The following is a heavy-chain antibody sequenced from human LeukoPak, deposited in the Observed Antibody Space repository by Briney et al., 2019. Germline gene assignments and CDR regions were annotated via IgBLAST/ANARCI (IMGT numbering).Heavy chain of an antibody. D-gene: IGHD2-2*01. Sequence: ASVKVSCKTSGYTFDIYAMNWVRQAPGQRPEWMGWTNAGNGKTKYSQSFQGRVTITRDTSASTAYMELSSLRSEDTAVYYCARGVWSSHNKEYFLDYWGQGTLVTVSS. CDR3: ARGVWSSHNKEYFLDY. CDR2: TNAGNGKT. CDR1: GYTFDIYA. J-gene: IGHJ4*02. V-gene: IGHV1-3*01.